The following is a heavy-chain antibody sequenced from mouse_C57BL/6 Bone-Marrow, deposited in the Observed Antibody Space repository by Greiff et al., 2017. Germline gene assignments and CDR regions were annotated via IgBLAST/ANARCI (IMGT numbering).Heavy chain of an antibody. CDR1: GYSFTGYY. Sequence: EVQLQQSGPELVKPGASVKISCKASGYSFTGYYMNWVKQSPEKSLEWIGEINPSTGGTTYNQKFKAKATLTVDKSSSTASMQLKSLTSEDSAVYYCAREDYSNYVGAIDYWGHGTSVTVSS. CDR3: AREDYSNYVGAIDY. J-gene: IGHJ4*01. V-gene: IGHV1-42*01. D-gene: IGHD2-5*01. CDR2: INPSTGGT.